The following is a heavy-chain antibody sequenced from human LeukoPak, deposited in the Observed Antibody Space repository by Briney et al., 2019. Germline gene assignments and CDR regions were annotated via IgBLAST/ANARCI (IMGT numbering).Heavy chain of an antibody. Sequence: SVKVSCKASGYTFSTYDVIWVRQATGQRLEWMGRIHTGNGNTKYSQKFQGRVTITADESTSTAYMELSSLRSEDTAVYYCARDFGVVPNDAFDIWGQGTMVTVSS. D-gene: IGHD3-3*01. CDR2: IHTGNGNT. V-gene: IGHV1-69*13. CDR3: ARDFGVVPNDAFDI. CDR1: GYTFSTYD. J-gene: IGHJ3*02.